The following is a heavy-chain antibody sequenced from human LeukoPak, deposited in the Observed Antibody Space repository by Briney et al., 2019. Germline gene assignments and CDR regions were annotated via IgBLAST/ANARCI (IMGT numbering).Heavy chain of an antibody. D-gene: IGHD2-15*01. V-gene: IGHV4-59*01. J-gene: IGHJ4*02. CDR1: GESIGSNF. CDR2: IFYTGTT. CDR3: ARGLRVGVTGYYFDS. Sequence: SETLSLTCTVSGESIGSNFWSWIRQPPGKGLEWIGYIFYTGTTTYNASLKSRVTISLDTSKNQFSLNLNSITAADTAVYYCARGLRVGVTGYYFDSWGQGTLVTVSS.